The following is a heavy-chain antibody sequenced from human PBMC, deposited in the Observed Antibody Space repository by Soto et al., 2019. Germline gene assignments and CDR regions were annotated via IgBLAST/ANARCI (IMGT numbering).Heavy chain of an antibody. J-gene: IGHJ3*02. V-gene: IGHV3-21*01. Sequence: EVQLVESGGGLVKPGGSLRLSCAASGFTFSSYSMNWVRQAPGKGLEWVSSISSSSSYIYYADSVKGRFTISRDNAKNSLYLQMNSLRAEDTAVYYCARTGSDWYRGAFDIWGQGTMVTVSS. CDR1: GFTFSSYS. CDR3: ARTGSDWYRGAFDI. CDR2: ISSSSSYI. D-gene: IGHD6-19*01.